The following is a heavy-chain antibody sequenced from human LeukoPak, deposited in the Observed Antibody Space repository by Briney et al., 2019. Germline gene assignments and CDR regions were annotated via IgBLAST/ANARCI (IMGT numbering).Heavy chain of an antibody. D-gene: IGHD3-10*01. CDR1: GFTFSSYS. V-gene: IGHV3-21*01. CDR3: ARVTGVVRGSSDY. Sequence: PGGSLGLSCAASGFTFSSYSLNWVRQAPGKGLEWVSSISGSSNFINYADSVKGRFTISRDNAKNSLYLQMNSLRAEDTAVYYCARVTGVVRGSSDYWGQGTLVTVSS. J-gene: IGHJ4*02. CDR2: ISGSSNFI.